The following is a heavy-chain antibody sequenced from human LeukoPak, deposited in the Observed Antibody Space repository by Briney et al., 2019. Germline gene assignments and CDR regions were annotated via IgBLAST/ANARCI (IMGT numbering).Heavy chain of an antibody. Sequence: SVKVSCKASGGTFSSYAISWVRQAPVQGLEWMGGIIPIFGTANYAQKFWGRVKITAEESKSTAYVELSSLRSEDTPVYYCARDSMSRRFLEWSLDYWGQGNLVTVSS. CDR2: IIPIFGTA. J-gene: IGHJ4*02. CDR3: ARDSMSRRFLEWSLDY. CDR1: GGTFSSYA. D-gene: IGHD3-3*01. V-gene: IGHV1-69*13.